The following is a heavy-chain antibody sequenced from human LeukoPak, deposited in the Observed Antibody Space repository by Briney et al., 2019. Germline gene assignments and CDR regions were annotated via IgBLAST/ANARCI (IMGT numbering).Heavy chain of an antibody. D-gene: IGHD3-10*01. CDR1: GGSISNYY. Sequence: SETLSLTCTVSGGSISNYYWSWIRQSPGKGLEWIAHIYSSGRTSYNPSLKSQVTMSVDTSKNQFSLKLNSVTAADTAVYYCARHYGSGTYPLDYWGQGTLVTVSS. V-gene: IGHV4-59*08. CDR3: ARHYGSGTYPLDY. CDR2: IYSSGRT. J-gene: IGHJ4*02.